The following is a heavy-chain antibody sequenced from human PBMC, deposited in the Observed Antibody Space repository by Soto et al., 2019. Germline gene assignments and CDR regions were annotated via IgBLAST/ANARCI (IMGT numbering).Heavy chain of an antibody. D-gene: IGHD3-3*01. Sequence: QVQLQESGPGLVKPSETLSLTCTVSGGSISSYYWSWIRQPPGKGLEWIGYIYYSGSTNYNPSLKSRVAISVYTSKNQFSLKMSSVTAADTAVYYCARGRYYDFWSGYYNGGDYYMDVWGKGTTVTVSS. CDR1: GGSISSYY. J-gene: IGHJ6*03. CDR3: ARGRYYDFWSGYYNGGDYYMDV. CDR2: IYYSGST. V-gene: IGHV4-59*01.